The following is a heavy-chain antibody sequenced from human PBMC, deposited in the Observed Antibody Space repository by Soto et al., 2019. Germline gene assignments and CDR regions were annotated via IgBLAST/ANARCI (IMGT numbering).Heavy chain of an antibody. Sequence: QVQLVESGGGVVQPGTSLRLSCAASGFTISSYAMHWVRQAPGKGLEWVAVISYAGSNKYYADSVKGRFTISRDNSKNTLYLQMDSLSAEDTAMDHWARGGSSSWSTFDYWGQGTLVTVSS. CDR3: ARGGSSSWSTFDY. CDR2: ISYAGSNK. D-gene: IGHD6-13*01. J-gene: IGHJ4*02. CDR1: GFTISSYA. V-gene: IGHV3-30-3*01.